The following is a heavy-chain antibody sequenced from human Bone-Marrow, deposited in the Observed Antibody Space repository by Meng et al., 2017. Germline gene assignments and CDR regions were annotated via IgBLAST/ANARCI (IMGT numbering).Heavy chain of an antibody. D-gene: IGHD4-23*01. V-gene: IGHV4-34*01. CDR2: INHSGST. Sequence: QVSLEQWGGGRVEPSETPSLTCVVSGGSFSDYYWSWIRQPPGKGLEWIGEINHSGSTNYNPSLESRATISVDTSQNNLSLKLSSVTAADSAVYYCARGPTTMAHDFDYWGQGTLVTVSS. CDR3: ARGPTTMAHDFDY. J-gene: IGHJ4*02. CDR1: GGSFSDYY.